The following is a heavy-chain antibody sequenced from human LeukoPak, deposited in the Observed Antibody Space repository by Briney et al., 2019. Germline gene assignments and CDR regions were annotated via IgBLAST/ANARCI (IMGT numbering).Heavy chain of an antibody. Sequence: SVKVSCKASGGTFSSYAISWVRQAPGQGLEWMGGIIPIFGTANYAQKFQGRVTMTRDTSTSTVYMELSSLRSEDTAVYYCARGSNSGGSCPDYWGQGTLVTVSS. CDR3: ARGSNSGGSCPDY. D-gene: IGHD2-15*01. CDR2: IIPIFGTA. CDR1: GGTFSSYA. V-gene: IGHV1-69*05. J-gene: IGHJ4*02.